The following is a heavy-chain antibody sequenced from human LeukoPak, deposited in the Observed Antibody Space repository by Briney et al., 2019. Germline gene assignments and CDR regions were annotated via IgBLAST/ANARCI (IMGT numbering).Heavy chain of an antibody. CDR1: GFTFTSYW. D-gene: IGHD4-17*01. J-gene: IGHJ4*02. CDR2: IKQDGSEI. CDR3: ARYPTYDYGDYELGYYFDN. Sequence: GGSLRLSYAASGFTFTSYWMSWVRQAPGKGLEWVANIKQDGSEIYYVDSVKGRFTISRDNAKNSLYLRMNSLRAEDTAVYYCARYPTYDYGDYELGYYFDNWGQGALVTVSS. V-gene: IGHV3-7*01.